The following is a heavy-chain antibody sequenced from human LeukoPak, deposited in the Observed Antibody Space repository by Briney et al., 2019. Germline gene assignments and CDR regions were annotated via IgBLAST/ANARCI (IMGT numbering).Heavy chain of an antibody. CDR2: IYHTGSA. CDR1: GGSFSNNY. V-gene: IGHV4-59*01. CDR3: ARRTSSNYVDY. D-gene: IGHD4-11*01. Sequence: SETLSLTCTVSGGSFSNNYWSWIRPSPGKGLEWIGYIYHTGSANYSPSLKSRVSISIDTSKSQFSLRLISVTAADTAVYYCARRTSSNYVDYWGQGTLVIVSS. J-gene: IGHJ4*02.